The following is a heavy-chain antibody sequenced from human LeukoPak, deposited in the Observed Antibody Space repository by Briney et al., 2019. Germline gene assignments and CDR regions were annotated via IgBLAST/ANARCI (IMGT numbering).Heavy chain of an antibody. CDR3: ARDPIVVVPAAMPAGFGGYYYGMDV. CDR1: GFTFSDYY. D-gene: IGHD2-2*01. V-gene: IGHV3-11*01. CDR2: ISSSGSTI. J-gene: IGHJ6*02. Sequence: GRSLRLSCAASGFTFSDYYMSWIRQAPGKGLEWVSYISSSGSTIYYADSVKGRFTISRDNAKNSLYLQMNSLRAEDTAVYYCARDPIVVVPAAMPAGFGGYYYGMDVWGQGTTVTVSS.